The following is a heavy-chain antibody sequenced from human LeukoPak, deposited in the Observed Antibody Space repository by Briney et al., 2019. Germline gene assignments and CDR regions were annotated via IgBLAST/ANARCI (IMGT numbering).Heavy chain of an antibody. CDR1: GFTFSDYY. Sequence: GGSLRLSCAASGFTFSDYYLSWIRQAPGKGLEWITYISSGASAIYYAASVKGRFTISRDNAKNSLYLQMNSLRAEDTAVYYCASNRAAASDVRGYYYYGMDVWGQGTTVTVSS. CDR3: ASNRAAASDVRGYYYYGMDV. D-gene: IGHD2-15*01. J-gene: IGHJ6*02. CDR2: ISSGASAI. V-gene: IGHV3-11*01.